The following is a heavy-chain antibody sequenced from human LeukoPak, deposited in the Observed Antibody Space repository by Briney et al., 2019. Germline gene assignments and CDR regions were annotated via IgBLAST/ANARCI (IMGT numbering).Heavy chain of an antibody. J-gene: IGHJ4*02. CDR2: INPDSGDT. V-gene: IGHV1-2*06. CDR1: GYTFTDYY. Sequence: EASVKVSCTAAGYTFTDYYLHWVRQAPGQGLEWMGRINPDSGDTKSAQKFQGRVTMTRDTSITTAYMELSGLTSADTAFYYCARLKGDPDYWGQGTQVTVSS. CDR3: ARLKGDPDY.